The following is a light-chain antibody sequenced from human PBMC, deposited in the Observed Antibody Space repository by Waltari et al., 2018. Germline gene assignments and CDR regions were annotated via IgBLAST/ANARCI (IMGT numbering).Light chain of an antibody. J-gene: IGKJ4*01. Sequence: DIQMTQSPSSLSASVGDRVTITCRASQSISSYLNWYQQKPGKAPKPLIYAESSLQSGVPSRFSGSGSGTDFTLTISSLQPEDFATYYCQQSYSTPPDTFGGGTKVEIK. CDR2: AES. CDR3: QQSYSTPPDT. CDR1: QSISSY. V-gene: IGKV1-39*01.